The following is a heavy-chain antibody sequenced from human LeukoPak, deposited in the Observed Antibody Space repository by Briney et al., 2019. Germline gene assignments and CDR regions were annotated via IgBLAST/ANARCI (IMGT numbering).Heavy chain of an antibody. V-gene: IGHV4-4*07. Sequence: PSETLSLTCTVSGGSIGSYYWSWIRQPAGKGLEWIGRIYTSGSTNHNPSLKSRVTMSVDTSKNQFSLKLNSVTAADTAVYYCARGSSGWKYSAFDVWGQGTMVTVSS. CDR2: IYTSGST. CDR3: ARGSSGWKYSAFDV. D-gene: IGHD6-19*01. J-gene: IGHJ3*01. CDR1: GGSIGSYY.